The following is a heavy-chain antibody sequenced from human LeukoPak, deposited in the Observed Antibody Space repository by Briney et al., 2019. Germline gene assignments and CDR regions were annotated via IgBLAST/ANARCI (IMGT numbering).Heavy chain of an antibody. Sequence: SETLSLTCTVSGGYISSSSYYWGSIRQPPGKGLEWIGSISYTGSTYYNPSLKSRVSISADTSKNQCSLKLSSVTAADTAIYYCARSFGYSYGLPFDYWGQGNLVTVSS. J-gene: IGHJ4*02. CDR2: ISYTGST. V-gene: IGHV4-39*01. D-gene: IGHD5-18*01. CDR3: ARSFGYSYGLPFDY. CDR1: GGYISSSSYY.